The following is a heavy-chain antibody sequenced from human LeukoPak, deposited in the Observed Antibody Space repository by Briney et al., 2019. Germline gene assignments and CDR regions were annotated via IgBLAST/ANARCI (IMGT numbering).Heavy chain of an antibody. Sequence: ASGKVPCKASGYTFTSYDINWVRQATGQGLEWMGWMNPNSGNTGYAQKFQGRVTMTRNTSISTAYMELSSLRSEDTAVYYCARVGRKSRHAFDIWGQGTMVTVSS. D-gene: IGHD3-10*01. CDR3: ARVGRKSRHAFDI. CDR1: GYTFTSYD. CDR2: MNPNSGNT. J-gene: IGHJ3*02. V-gene: IGHV1-8*01.